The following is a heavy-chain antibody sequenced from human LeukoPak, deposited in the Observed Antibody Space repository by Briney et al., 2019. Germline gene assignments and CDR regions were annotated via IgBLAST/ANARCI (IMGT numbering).Heavy chain of an antibody. V-gene: IGHV4-59*01. CDR3: AREGVSYYDRSGYHY. D-gene: IGHD3-22*01. CDR2: VYYSGST. J-gene: IGHJ4*02. CDR1: GGSITSYY. Sequence: SETLSLTCTVSGGSITSYYWSWIRQPPGKGLEWIGYVYYSGSTNYNPSLNSRVTISADTSKNQFSLKLNSVTAAATAVYYCAREGVSYYDRSGYHYWGQGTLVTVSS.